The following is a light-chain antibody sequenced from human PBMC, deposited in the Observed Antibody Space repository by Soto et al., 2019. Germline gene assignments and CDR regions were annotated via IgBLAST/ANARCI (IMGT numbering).Light chain of an antibody. CDR1: QSISSW. V-gene: IGKV1-5*03. CDR2: KAS. Sequence: DIQMTQSPSTLSASVGDRVIITCRASQSISSWLAWFQQRPGKAPKLLIYKASSLESGVPSRFSGSGSGTEFTLTISSLQPDDFATYYRQQYKTYPLTFGGGTKVEIK. CDR3: QQYKTYPLT. J-gene: IGKJ4*01.